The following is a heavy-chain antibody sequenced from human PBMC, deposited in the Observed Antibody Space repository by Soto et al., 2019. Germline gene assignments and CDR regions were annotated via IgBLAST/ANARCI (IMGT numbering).Heavy chain of an antibody. Sequence: PSETLSLTCAVYGGSFSGYFWSWIRQPPGKGLEWIGEIYPSGNTYYNPSLKSRVSISVDTSTNQFSLSLNSVTAADTAVYYCARGSVGPRLGSWGQGTLVTVSS. J-gene: IGHJ5*02. D-gene: IGHD1-26*01. CDR2: IYPSGNT. CDR3: ARGSVGPRLGS. CDR1: GGSFSGYF. V-gene: IGHV4-34*01.